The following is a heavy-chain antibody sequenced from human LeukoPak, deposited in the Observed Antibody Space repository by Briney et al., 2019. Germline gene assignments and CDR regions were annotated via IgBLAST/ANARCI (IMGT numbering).Heavy chain of an antibody. J-gene: IGHJ4*02. V-gene: IGHV3-21*01. CDR2: ISSSSSYI. CDR1: GFTFSSYS. D-gene: IGHD3-3*01. CDR3: ARVGLRGFWFDY. Sequence: PGGSLRLSCAASGFTFSSYSMNWVRQAPGKGLEWVSSISSSSSYIYYADSVKGRFTISRDNSKNTLYLQMNSLRAEDTAVYYCARVGLRGFWFDYWGQGTLVTVSS.